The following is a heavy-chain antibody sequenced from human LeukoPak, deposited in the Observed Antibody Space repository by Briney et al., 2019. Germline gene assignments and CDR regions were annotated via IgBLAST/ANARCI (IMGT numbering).Heavy chain of an antibody. CDR1: GGSFSGYY. CDR2: INHSGST. D-gene: IGHD2-2*02. Sequence: SETLSLXCAVYGGSFSGYYWSWIRQPPGKGLEWIGEINHSGSTNYNPSLKSRVTISVDTSKNQFSLKLSSVTAADTAVYYCARGFSRIVVVPAAITYAFDIWGQGTMVTVSS. V-gene: IGHV4-34*01. CDR3: ARGFSRIVVVPAAITYAFDI. J-gene: IGHJ3*02.